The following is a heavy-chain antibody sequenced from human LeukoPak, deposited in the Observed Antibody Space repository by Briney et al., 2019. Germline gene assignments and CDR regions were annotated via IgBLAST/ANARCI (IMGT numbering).Heavy chain of an antibody. D-gene: IGHD3-10*01. J-gene: IGHJ3*01. Sequence: GGSLRLSSAAAGLTFSDYARHWVRQAPGNGLESVAVIGYDGSNKYDADSVKGRFTISRDNSKNMMYLQMNSLRAEDTAVYYCARDRFMVRGVMVGTFDLWGQGTMVTVSS. CDR1: GLTFSDYA. CDR2: IGYDGSNK. V-gene: IGHV3-33*01. CDR3: ARDRFMVRGVMVGTFDL.